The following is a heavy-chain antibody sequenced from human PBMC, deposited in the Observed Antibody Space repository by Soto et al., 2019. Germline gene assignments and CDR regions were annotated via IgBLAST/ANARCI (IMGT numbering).Heavy chain of an antibody. Sequence: EVQLVESGGGLVKPGGSLRLSCAASGFTFSSYSMNWVRQAPGKGLEWVSSISSSSSYIYYAYSVQGRFTISRDNAKNTQSAQRHGMRAEGTALYYWASHSSRGGPGKPARMDVWGQGNTVNVSS. V-gene: IGHV3-21*01. CDR2: ISSSSSYI. D-gene: IGHD2-2*01. CDR1: GFTFSSYS. CDR3: ASHSSRGGPGKPARMDV. J-gene: IGHJ6*02.